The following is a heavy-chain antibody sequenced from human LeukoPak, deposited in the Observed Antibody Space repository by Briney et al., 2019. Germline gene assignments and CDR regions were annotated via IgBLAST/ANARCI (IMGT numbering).Heavy chain of an antibody. Sequence: SETLSLTCAVYGGSFSGYYWSWIRQPPGKGLEWIGEINHSGSTNYNPSLKSPVTISVDTSKNQFSLKLSSVTAADTAVYYCARGFYSSSWYRFDYWGQGTLVTDSS. J-gene: IGHJ4*02. D-gene: IGHD6-13*01. CDR3: ARGFYSSSWYRFDY. V-gene: IGHV4-34*01. CDR1: GGSFSGYY. CDR2: INHSGST.